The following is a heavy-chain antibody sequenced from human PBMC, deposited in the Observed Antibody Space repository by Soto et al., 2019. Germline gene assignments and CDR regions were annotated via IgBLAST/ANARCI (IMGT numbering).Heavy chain of an antibody. Sequence: LRLSCAASGFTFSSYAMSWVRQAPGKGLEWVSAISGSGGSTYYADSVKGRFTISRDNSKNTLYLQMNSLRAEDTAVYYCARGRSGSYFWTPGYWGQGTLVTVSS. CDR3: ARGRSGSYFWTPGY. J-gene: IGHJ4*02. CDR1: GFTFSSYA. V-gene: IGHV3-23*01. D-gene: IGHD1-26*01. CDR2: ISGSGGST.